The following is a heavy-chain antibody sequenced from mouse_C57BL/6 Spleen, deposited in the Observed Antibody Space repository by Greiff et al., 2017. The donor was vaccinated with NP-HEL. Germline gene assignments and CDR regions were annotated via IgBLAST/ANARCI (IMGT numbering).Heavy chain of an antibody. CDR1: GYTFTDYE. Sequence: VKLMESGAELVRPGASVTLSCKASGYTFTDYEMHWVKQTPVHGLEWIGAIDPETGGTAYNQKFKGKAILTADKSSSTAYMELRSLTSEDSAVYYCTREWSAWFAYWGQGTLVTVSA. V-gene: IGHV1-15*01. CDR2: IDPETGGT. J-gene: IGHJ3*01. D-gene: IGHD1-1*02. CDR3: TREWSAWFAY.